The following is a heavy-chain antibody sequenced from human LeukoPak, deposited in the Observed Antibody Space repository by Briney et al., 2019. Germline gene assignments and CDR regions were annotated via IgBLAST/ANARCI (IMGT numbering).Heavy chain of an antibody. V-gene: IGHV1-46*01. CDR1: GYTFTSYY. CDR3: AREGSTRAHYYYMDV. CDR2: INPSGGST. D-gene: IGHD2-2*01. J-gene: IGHJ6*03. Sequence: ASVKVSCKASGYTFTSYYMHWVRQAPGQGLEWMGIINPSGGSTSYAQKFQGRVTMTRDMSTSTVYMELSSLRSEGTAVYYCAREGSTRAHYYYMDVWGKGTTVTVSS.